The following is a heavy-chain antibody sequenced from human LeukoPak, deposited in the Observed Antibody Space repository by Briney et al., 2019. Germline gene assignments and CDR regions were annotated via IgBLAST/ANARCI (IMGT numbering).Heavy chain of an antibody. J-gene: IGHJ6*03. V-gene: IGHV4-39*01. CDR3: ARHPNYMDV. Sequence: PSETLSLTCTVSGGSISSSSYSWGWIRQPPGKWLEWIGSIYYSGSTYYNPSLKSRVTISVDTSKNQFSLKLSSVTAPDTAVYYCARHPNYMDVWGKGTTVTVSS. CDR1: GGSISSSSYS. CDR2: IYYSGST.